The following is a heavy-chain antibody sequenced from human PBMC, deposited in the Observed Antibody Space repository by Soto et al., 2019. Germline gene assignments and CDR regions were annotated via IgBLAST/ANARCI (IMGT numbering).Heavy chain of an antibody. CDR3: ARDTGDGTFDF. Sequence: QVHLVQSGAEVRKPGASVKVSCKASGYTFSSYAMHWVRQAPGQRLEWMGWINAGYGNTKSSQKFQERVTISRDTSASTSYMELTSLRSEDTAVYYCARDTGDGTFDFWGQGTLVTVSS. J-gene: IGHJ4*02. V-gene: IGHV1-3*01. D-gene: IGHD7-27*01. CDR2: INAGYGNT. CDR1: GYTFSSYA.